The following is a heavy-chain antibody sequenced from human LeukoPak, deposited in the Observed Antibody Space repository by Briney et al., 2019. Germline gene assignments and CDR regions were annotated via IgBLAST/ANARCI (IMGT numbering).Heavy chain of an antibody. CDR3: ASPTDSGSYWAFDY. CDR2: IIPIFGTA. J-gene: IGHJ4*02. CDR1: GGTFSSYA. D-gene: IGHD1-26*01. V-gene: IGHV1-69*13. Sequence: ASVKVSCKASGGTFSSYAISWVRQAPGQGLEWMGGIIPIFGTANYAQKFQGRVTITADESTSTAYMELSSLRSEDTAVYYCASPTDSGSYWAFDYWGQGTLVTVSS.